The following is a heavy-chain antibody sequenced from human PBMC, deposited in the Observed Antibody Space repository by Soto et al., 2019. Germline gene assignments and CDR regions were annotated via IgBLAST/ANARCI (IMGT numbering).Heavy chain of an antibody. CDR3: ARQDVRAWGRFDP. V-gene: IGHV4-39*01. CDR2: IYYSGIT. D-gene: IGHD7-27*01. CDR1: GGPVSSSTYY. Sequence: SETLSLTCTVSGGPVSSSTYYWGWIRQPPGKGLEWIGTIYYSGITYYNPSLQSRVTISVDTSKNQFSLRLSFVTAADAALYFCARQDVRAWGRFDPWGQGTLVTVSS. J-gene: IGHJ5*02.